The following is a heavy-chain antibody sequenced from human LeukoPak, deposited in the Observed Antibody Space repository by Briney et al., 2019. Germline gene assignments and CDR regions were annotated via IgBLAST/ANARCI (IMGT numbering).Heavy chain of an antibody. V-gene: IGHV1-2*02. Sequence: ASVKVSCKPSGYTFTGFYIHWVRQAPGQGLEGMGWINPNSGGTNYAEKFQGRVTMTRDTSISTAHMELSRLRSDDTAVYYCARVAYYDSSGYPYYFDYWGQGTLVTVSS. CDR3: ARVAYYDSSGYPYYFDY. J-gene: IGHJ4*02. CDR1: GYTFTGFY. D-gene: IGHD3-22*01. CDR2: INPNSGGT.